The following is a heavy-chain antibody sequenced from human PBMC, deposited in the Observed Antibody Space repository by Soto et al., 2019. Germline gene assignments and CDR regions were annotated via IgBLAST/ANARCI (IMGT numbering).Heavy chain of an antibody. CDR1: GFTFSQYA. CDR3: ARVFTTIVGGVRDY. V-gene: IGHV3-21*02. D-gene: IGHD1-26*01. Sequence: EVQLVESGGGLVKTGGSLRLSCVASGFTFSQYAMNWVRQSPEKGLEWVSYISSSSRYIYYGDSVKGRFTISRDNAKNSVYLQMNSLRAEDTGTYYCARVFTTIVGGVRDYWGLGTLVIVSS. CDR2: ISSSSRYI. J-gene: IGHJ4*02.